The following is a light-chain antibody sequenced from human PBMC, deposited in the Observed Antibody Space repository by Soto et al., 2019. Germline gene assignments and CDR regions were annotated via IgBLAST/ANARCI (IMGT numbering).Light chain of an antibody. Sequence: EIVMTQSPATLSVPPGERATLSCRASQSVNSNLAWYQQKPGQGPRLLIYGESTRATGIPARFSGSGSGTEFTLTISSLQSEDFAVYYCQQYNNWLTWTFGQGTKVEVK. CDR3: QQYNNWLTWT. CDR2: GES. V-gene: IGKV3-15*01. CDR1: QSVNSN. J-gene: IGKJ1*01.